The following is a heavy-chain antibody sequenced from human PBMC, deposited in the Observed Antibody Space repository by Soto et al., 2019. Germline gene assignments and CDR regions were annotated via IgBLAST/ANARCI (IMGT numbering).Heavy chain of an antibody. V-gene: IGHV3-21*01. Sequence: EVQLVESGGGLVKPGGSLRLSCAASGFTFSSYSMNWVRQAPGKGLEWVSSISSSSSYIYYADSVKGRFTISRDNAQNSLYLQMNILRAEDTAVYYCARGGDITMVRGVIITNIDYWGQGTLVTVSS. CDR2: ISSSSSYI. D-gene: IGHD3-10*01. J-gene: IGHJ4*02. CDR3: ARGGDITMVRGVIITNIDY. CDR1: GFTFSSYS.